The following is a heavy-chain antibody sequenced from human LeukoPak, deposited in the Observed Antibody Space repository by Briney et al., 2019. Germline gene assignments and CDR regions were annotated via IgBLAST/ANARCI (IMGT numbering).Heavy chain of an antibody. CDR2: IYYSGST. D-gene: IGHD2-15*01. CDR1: GGSISSYY. J-gene: IGHJ2*01. Sequence: SETLSLTCTVSGGSISSYYWSWIRQPPGKGLEWIGYIYYSGSTNYNPSLKSRVTISVDTSKNQFSLKLSSVTAADTAVYYCARDLYCSGGSCYGRWYFDLRGRGTLVTVSS. V-gene: IGHV4-59*01. CDR3: ARDLYCSGGSCYGRWYFDL.